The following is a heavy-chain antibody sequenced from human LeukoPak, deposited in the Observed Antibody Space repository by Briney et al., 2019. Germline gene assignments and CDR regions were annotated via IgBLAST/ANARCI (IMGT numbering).Heavy chain of an antibody. CDR1: GFTFSSYG. D-gene: IGHD5-12*01. CDR3: AKDYGYGTNKPYMDV. Sequence: GGSLRLSCAVSGFTFSSYGMHWVRQAPGKGLEWVAFIRYDGSNKCYADSVKGRFTISRDSSKNTLFLQMNSLRAEDTAVYYCAKDYGYGTNKPYMDVWGKGTTVTVSS. J-gene: IGHJ6*03. CDR2: IRYDGSNK. V-gene: IGHV3-30*02.